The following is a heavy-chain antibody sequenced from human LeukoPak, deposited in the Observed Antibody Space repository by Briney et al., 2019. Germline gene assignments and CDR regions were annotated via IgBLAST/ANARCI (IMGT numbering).Heavy chain of an antibody. CDR2: ISSSSSTI. J-gene: IGHJ2*01. CDR1: GFTFSSYS. D-gene: IGHD3-22*01. Sequence: AGGSLRLSCAASGFTFSSYSMNGVRQAPGKGLEWVSYISSSSSTIYYADSVKGRFTISRDNAKNSLYLQMNSLRAEDTAVYYCARVPYYYDSSGPDWYFDLWGRGTLVTVSS. CDR3: ARVPYYYDSSGPDWYFDL. V-gene: IGHV3-48*01.